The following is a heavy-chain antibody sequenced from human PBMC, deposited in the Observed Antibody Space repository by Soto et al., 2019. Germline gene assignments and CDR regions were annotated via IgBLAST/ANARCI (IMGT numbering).Heavy chain of an antibody. CDR2: IHPGDSAT. D-gene: IGHD1-26*01. CDR3: AKGKISTTTYTSFDS. CDR1: GFIFADVW. V-gene: IGHV5-51*01. Sequence: RGESLKISCKGSGFIFADVWIGWVRQMPDKGLEWVGIIHPGDSATHYSPSFQGHVTISADNSISTMYLQMSSLRAEDTAVYYCAKGKISTTTYTSFDSWGQGTLVTVSS. J-gene: IGHJ5*01.